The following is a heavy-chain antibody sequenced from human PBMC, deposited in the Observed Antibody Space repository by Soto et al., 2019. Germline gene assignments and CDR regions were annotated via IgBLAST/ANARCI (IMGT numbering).Heavy chain of an antibody. D-gene: IGHD3-3*01. J-gene: IGHJ4*02. CDR3: PKLTYSDLWSGSHDS. CDR2: ISGSGDST. Sequence: GVSLRLSCAASGFTFSSYAMSWVRQAPGKGLEWVSAISGSGDSTYYADSVKGRFTISRDNSKNTLYLQVNSLRAEDTAVYYCPKLTYSDLWSGSHDSWGQGTLVTVSS. V-gene: IGHV3-23*01. CDR1: GFTFSSYA.